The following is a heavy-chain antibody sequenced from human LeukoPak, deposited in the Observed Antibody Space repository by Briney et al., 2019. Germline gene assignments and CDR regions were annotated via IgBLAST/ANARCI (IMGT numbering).Heavy chain of an antibody. CDR1: GFTFSSYA. V-gene: IGHV3-23*01. J-gene: IGHJ6*02. CDR2: ISGSGGST. Sequence: GGSLRLSCAASGFTFSSYAMSWVRQAPGKGLEWVSAISGSGGSTYYADSVKGRFTISRDNSKNTLYLQMNSLRVEDTAVYYCAKDLYSFYDILTGYYSTYYYYGMDVWGQGTTVTVSS. CDR3: AKDLYSFYDILTGYYSTYYYYGMDV. D-gene: IGHD3-9*01.